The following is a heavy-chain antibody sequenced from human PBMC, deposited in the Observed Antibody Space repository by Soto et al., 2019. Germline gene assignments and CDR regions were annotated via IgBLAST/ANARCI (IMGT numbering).Heavy chain of an antibody. CDR2: IYNSGST. D-gene: IGHD3-16*01. CDR1: GVSITNGGSS. CDR3: ARVGDLRWSDP. Sequence: SETLSLTCSVSGVSITNGGSSWSWIRQSPGKGLEWIGYIYNSGSTFYNPSLRSRVTISIDTSKNRISLDLSSVTAADTAVYYCARVGDLRWSDPWGQGTLVTVSS. V-gene: IGHV4-30-2*06. J-gene: IGHJ5*02.